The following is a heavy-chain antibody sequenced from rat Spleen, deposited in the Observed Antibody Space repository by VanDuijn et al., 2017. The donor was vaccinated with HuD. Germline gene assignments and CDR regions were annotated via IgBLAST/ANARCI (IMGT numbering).Heavy chain of an antibody. V-gene: IGHV5-25*01. CDR2: ISPRAYST. CDR1: GFTFSVYD. J-gene: IGHJ1*01. CDR3: ARAGYLRDWYFDF. D-gene: IGHD2-2*01. Sequence: EVQLVESGGGLVQPGRSLKLSCAASGFTFSVYDMAWVRQAPTRGLEWVASISPRAYSTYYRDSVKGRFTVSRDNAQSTLYLQMDSLRSEDTATYYCARAGYLRDWYFDFWGPGTMVTVSS.